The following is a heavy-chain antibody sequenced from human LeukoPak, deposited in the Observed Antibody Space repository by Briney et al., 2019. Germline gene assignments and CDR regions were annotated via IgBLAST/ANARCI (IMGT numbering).Heavy chain of an antibody. D-gene: IGHD5-18*01. CDR1: AFTFSSYA. J-gene: IGHJ4*02. CDR2: ISGSGSST. Sequence: PGGSLRLSCAASAFTFSSYAMTWVRQAPGKGLEWGSGISGSGSSTYYADSVKGRFTISRDNSKTTLYLQMNSLRAEDTAVYYCAKGTGNTAMVNFDYWGQGTLVTVSS. CDR3: AKGTGNTAMVNFDY. V-gene: IGHV3-23*01.